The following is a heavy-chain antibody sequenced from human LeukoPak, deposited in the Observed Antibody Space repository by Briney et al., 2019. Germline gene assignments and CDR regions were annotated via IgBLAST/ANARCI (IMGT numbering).Heavy chain of an antibody. CDR3: IITMVRGVIIQVDY. D-gene: IGHD3-10*01. J-gene: IGHJ4*02. CDR2: IYYSGST. V-gene: IGHV4-39*07. CDR1: GGSISSSSYY. Sequence: SETLSLTCTVSGGSISSSSYYWGWIRQPPGKGLEWIGSIYYSGSTYYNPSLKSRVTISVDTSKNQFSLKLSSVTAADTAVYYCIITMVRGVIIQVDYWGQGTLVTVSS.